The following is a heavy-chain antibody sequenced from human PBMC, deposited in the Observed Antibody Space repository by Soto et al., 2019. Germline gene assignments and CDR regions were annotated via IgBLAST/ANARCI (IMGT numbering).Heavy chain of an antibody. D-gene: IGHD3-10*01. CDR3: ARVLWFGVGYFDY. CDR1: GGSVSSGSYF. J-gene: IGHJ4*02. CDR2: INHSGST. Sequence: NPSETLSLTCTVSGGSVSSGSYFWSWIRQPPGKGLEWIGEINHSGSTNYNPSLKSRVTISVDTSKNQFSLKLSSVTAADTAVYYCARVLWFGVGYFDYWGQGTLVTVSS. V-gene: IGHV4-61*01.